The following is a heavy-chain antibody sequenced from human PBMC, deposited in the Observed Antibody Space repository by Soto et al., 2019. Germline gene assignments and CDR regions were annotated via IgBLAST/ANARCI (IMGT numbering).Heavy chain of an antibody. CDR3: ARGGYCGGGSSPLYYYYYMDG. J-gene: IGHJ6*03. D-gene: IGHD2-15*01. CDR2: IWYDGSNK. V-gene: IGHV3-33*01. CDR1: GFTFSSYG. Sequence: PGGSLRLSCAASGFTFSSYGMHWVRQAPGKGLEWVAVIWYDGSNKYYADSVKGRFTISRDNSKNTLYLQMNSLRAEDTAVYHCARGGYCGGGSSPLYYYYYMDGWGKGTRVTVSS.